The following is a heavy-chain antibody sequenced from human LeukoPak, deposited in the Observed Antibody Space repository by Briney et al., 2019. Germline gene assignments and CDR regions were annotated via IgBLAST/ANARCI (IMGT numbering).Heavy chain of an antibody. D-gene: IGHD2-15*01. CDR2: ITSNAHDT. Sequence: SGGSLRLSCAVSGFIFTIYAINWARQAPGKRLEWVSSITSNAHDTYFADSVKGRFTVPRDNCGNTLYLQMNSLRADDTAICYCAKAPLGSCTRVRCYQFDSWGQGTLVTVSS. J-gene: IGHJ4*02. V-gene: IGHV3-23*01. CDR1: GFIFTIYA. CDR3: AKAPLGSCTRVRCYQFDS.